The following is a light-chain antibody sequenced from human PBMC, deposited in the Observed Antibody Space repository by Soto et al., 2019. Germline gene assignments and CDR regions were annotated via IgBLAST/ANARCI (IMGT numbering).Light chain of an antibody. CDR3: QSYDSSKQV. J-gene: IGLJ2*01. CDR1: SGSIASNY. V-gene: IGLV6-57*01. CDR2: EDN. Sequence: NSMLTQPHSVSESPGKTVTISCTRSSGSIASNYVQWYQQRPSRSPTSVIYEDNQRPSGVPDRFSGSIDSSSNSASLTISGLKTEDEADDSCQSYDSSKQVFGGGTKLTVL.